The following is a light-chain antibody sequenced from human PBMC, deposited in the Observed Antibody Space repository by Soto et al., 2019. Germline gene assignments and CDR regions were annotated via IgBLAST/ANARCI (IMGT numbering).Light chain of an antibody. CDR3: QQRSNWPST. CDR2: DAS. V-gene: IGKV3-11*01. Sequence: EIVLTQSPATLSLSPGERAARSCRASQSVSSYLAWYQQKPGQAPRLLIYDASKRAAGIPARFSGSGSGTDFTHTISTLEPEDFAVYYCQQRSNWPSTFGGGTKVEIK. CDR1: QSVSSY. J-gene: IGKJ4*01.